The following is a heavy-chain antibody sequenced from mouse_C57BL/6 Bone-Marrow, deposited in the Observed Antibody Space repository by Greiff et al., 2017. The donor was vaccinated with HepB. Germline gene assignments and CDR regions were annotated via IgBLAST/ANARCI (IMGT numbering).Heavy chain of an antibody. CDR3: LRSRYVYY. D-gene: IGHD1-1*01. Sequence: VQLQQPGAELVKPGASVKMSCKASGYTFTSYWITWVKQRPGQGLEWIGDIYPGSGSTNYNEKFKSKATLTVDTSSNTAYMQLSILTSEDSAVYYSLRSRYVYYGGQGTTLTVTS. CDR2: IYPGSGST. CDR1: GYTFTSYW. V-gene: IGHV1-55*01. J-gene: IGHJ2*01.